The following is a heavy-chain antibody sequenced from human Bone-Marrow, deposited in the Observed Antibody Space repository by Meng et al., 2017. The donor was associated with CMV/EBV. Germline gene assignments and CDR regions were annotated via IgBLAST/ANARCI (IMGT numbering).Heavy chain of an antibody. CDR3: ARDNSGSDDAFDI. V-gene: IGHV3-74*01. D-gene: IGHD1-26*01. Sequence: GESLKISCAASGFTFSSYWMHRVRQAPGKGLVWVSRINSDGSSTSYADSVKGRFTISRDNAKNTLYLQMNSLRAEDTAVYYCARDNSGSDDAFDIWGQGTMVTVSS. CDR1: GFTFSSYW. J-gene: IGHJ3*02. CDR2: INSDGSST.